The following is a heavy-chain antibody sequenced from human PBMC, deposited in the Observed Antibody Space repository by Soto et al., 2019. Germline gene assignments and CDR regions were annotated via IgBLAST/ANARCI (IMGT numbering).Heavy chain of an antibody. CDR1: GGSFSGYY. CDR2: INHSGST. V-gene: IGHV4-34*01. D-gene: IGHD2-8*02. CDR3: ARDKITGLFDY. Sequence: QVQLQQWGAGLLKPSETLSLTCAVYGGSFSGYYWTWIRQPPGTGLEWIGEINHSGSTNYNPSLKSRFTRSVDTSENQFSLKLTSVTAAETAVYYCARDKITGLFDYWGQGTLVTVSS. J-gene: IGHJ4*02.